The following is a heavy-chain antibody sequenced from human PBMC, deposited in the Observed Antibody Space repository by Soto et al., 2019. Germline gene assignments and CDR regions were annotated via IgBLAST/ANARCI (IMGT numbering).Heavy chain of an antibody. J-gene: IGHJ4*02. CDR1: GGSISSGDYY. V-gene: IGHV4-30-4*01. CDR3: ARDHSAGIAVAAPRGHFGY. Sequence: PSETLSLTCTVSGGSISSGDYYWSWIRQPPGKGLEWIGYIYYSGSTYYNPSLKSRVTISVDTSKNQFSLKLSSVTAADTAVYYCARDHSAGIAVAAPRGHFGYWGQGTLVTVSS. D-gene: IGHD6-19*01. CDR2: IYYSGST.